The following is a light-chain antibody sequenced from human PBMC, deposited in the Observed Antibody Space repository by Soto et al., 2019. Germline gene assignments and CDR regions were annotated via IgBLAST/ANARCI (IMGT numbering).Light chain of an antibody. CDR3: QQYGSSGT. CDR2: GAS. Sequence: EIVLTQSPGTLSLSPGERATLSCRASQRVSNNYLAWYQQKPGQAPRLLIYGASNRATGIPDRFSGSGSGTDFTLTISRLEPEDFAVYYCQQYGSSGTLGQGTKVDIK. J-gene: IGKJ1*01. CDR1: QRVSNNY. V-gene: IGKV3-20*01.